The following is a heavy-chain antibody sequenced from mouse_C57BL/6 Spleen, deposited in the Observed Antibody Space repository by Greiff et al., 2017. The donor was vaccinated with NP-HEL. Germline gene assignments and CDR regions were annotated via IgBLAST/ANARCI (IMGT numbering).Heavy chain of an antibody. CDR2: IDPSDSYT. CDR1: GYTFTSYW. J-gene: IGHJ1*03. CDR3: ARLGATRYFDV. D-gene: IGHD3-1*01. V-gene: IGHV1-69*01. Sequence: QVQLQQPGAELVMPGASVKLSCKASGYTFTSYWMHWVKQRPGQGLEWIGEIDPSDSYTNYNQKFTGKSTLTVDKSSSTAYMQLSSLTSEDSAVYYCARLGATRYFDVWGTGTTVTVSS.